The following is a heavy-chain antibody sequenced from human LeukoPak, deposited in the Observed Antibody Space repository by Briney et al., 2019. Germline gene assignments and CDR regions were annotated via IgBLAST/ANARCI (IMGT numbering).Heavy chain of an antibody. D-gene: IGHD3-10*01. CDR3: ARDYYRSGSYAVDF. Sequence: XSMNWVRQAPGKGLEWVSHISSASITIYYADSVKGRFTISRDNAKSSLYLHMTSLRAEDTALYYCARDYYRSGSYAVDFWGQGTLVTVSS. J-gene: IGHJ4*02. CDR1: XS. V-gene: IGHV3-48*01. CDR2: ISSASITI.